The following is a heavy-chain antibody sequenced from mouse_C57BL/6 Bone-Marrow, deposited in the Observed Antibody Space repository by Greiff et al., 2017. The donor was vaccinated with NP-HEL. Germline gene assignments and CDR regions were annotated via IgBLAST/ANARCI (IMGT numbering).Heavy chain of an antibody. V-gene: IGHV3-8*01. Sequence: EVKLVESGPGLAKPSQTLSLTCSVTGYSITSYYWNWIRKFPGNKLEYMGYISYSGSTYYNPSLKSRISITRDTSKNQYYLQLNSVTTEDTATYYCARYYGSKNYFDYWGQGTTLTVSS. CDR1: GYSITSYY. CDR3: ARYYGSKNYFDY. CDR2: ISYSGST. D-gene: IGHD1-1*01. J-gene: IGHJ2*01.